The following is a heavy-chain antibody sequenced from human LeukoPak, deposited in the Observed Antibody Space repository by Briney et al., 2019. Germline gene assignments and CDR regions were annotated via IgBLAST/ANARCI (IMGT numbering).Heavy chain of an antibody. V-gene: IGHV3-30*18. CDR3: AKDRGGILFDH. J-gene: IGHJ4*02. Sequence: GGSLRLSCAASGFTFSSYGMHWVRQAPGKGLEWVAVISYDGSNKYYADSVKGRFTISRDNSKNTLYLQMNSLRAEDTAVYYCAKDRGGILFDHWGQGTLVTVSS. D-gene: IGHD3-16*01. CDR2: ISYDGSNK. CDR1: GFTFSSYG.